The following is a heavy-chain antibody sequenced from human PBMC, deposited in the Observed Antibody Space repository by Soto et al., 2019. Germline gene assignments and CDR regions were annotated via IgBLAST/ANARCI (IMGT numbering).Heavy chain of an antibody. CDR2: IYYSGST. Sequence: QVQLQESGPGLVKPSETLSLTCTVSGGSVSSGSYYWSWIRQPPGKGLEWIGYIYYSGSTNYNPSLKSRFTISVDTSKNQFSLKLISVTAADTAVYYCASYSSGWYDVSYWGQGTLVTVSS. D-gene: IGHD6-19*01. CDR3: ASYSSGWYDVSY. V-gene: IGHV4-61*01. J-gene: IGHJ4*02. CDR1: GGSVSSGSYY.